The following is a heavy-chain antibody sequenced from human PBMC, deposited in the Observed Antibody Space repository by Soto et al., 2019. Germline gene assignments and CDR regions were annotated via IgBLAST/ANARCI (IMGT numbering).Heavy chain of an antibody. CDR3: AREILVGYCSSTSCFTNNWFDP. CDR2: ISAYIGNT. V-gene: IGHV1-18*01. Sequence: ASVKVSCKASGYTFTSYGISWVRQAPGQGLEWMGWISAYIGNTNYAQKLQGRVTMTTDTSTSTAYMELSSLRSEDTAVYYCAREILVGYCSSTSCFTNNWFDPWGQGTLVTVSS. J-gene: IGHJ5*02. D-gene: IGHD2-2*02. CDR1: GYTFTSYG.